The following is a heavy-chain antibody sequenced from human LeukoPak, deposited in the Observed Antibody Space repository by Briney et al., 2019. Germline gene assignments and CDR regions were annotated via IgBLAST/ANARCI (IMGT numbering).Heavy chain of an antibody. CDR1: GFTFSDYY. J-gene: IGHJ4*02. V-gene: IGHV3-11*01. D-gene: IGHD6-6*01. CDR3: ARFRIAARPSFFDY. Sequence: GGSLRLSCAASGFTFSDYYMSWICQAPGKGLEWVSYISSSGSTIYYADSVKGRFTISRDNAKNSLYLQMNSLRAEDTAVYYCARFRIAARPSFFDYWGQGTLVTVSS. CDR2: ISSSGSTI.